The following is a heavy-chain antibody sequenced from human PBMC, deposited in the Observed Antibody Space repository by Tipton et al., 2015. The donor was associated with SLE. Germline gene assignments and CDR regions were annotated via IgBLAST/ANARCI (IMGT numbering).Heavy chain of an antibody. D-gene: IGHD3-3*01. CDR1: GGSISSSSYY. CDR2: IYYSGST. CDR3: ARGGSGYYTGFGY. Sequence: TLSLTCTVSGGSISSSSYYWGWIRQPPEKGLEWIGSIYYSGSTYYNPSLKSRVTISVDTSKNQFSLKLSSVTAADTAVYYCARGGSGYYTGFGYWGQGTLVTVSS. J-gene: IGHJ4*02. V-gene: IGHV4-39*07.